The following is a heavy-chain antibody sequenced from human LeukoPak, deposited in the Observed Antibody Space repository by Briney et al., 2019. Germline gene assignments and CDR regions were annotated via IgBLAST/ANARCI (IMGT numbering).Heavy chain of an antibody. CDR3: ARGVPAALRLARWFDP. Sequence: ASVKVSCKASGYTFTSYGISWVRQAPGQGLERMGWISAYNGNTNYAQKLQGRVTMTTDTSTSTAYMELRSLRSDDTAVYYCARGVPAALRLARWFDPWGQGTLVTVSS. V-gene: IGHV1-18*01. CDR1: GYTFTSYG. CDR2: ISAYNGNT. D-gene: IGHD2-2*02. J-gene: IGHJ5*02.